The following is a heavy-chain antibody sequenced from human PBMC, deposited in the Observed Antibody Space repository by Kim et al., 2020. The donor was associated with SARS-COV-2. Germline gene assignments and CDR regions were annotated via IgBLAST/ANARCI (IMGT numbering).Heavy chain of an antibody. Sequence: GESLKISCKGSGFRFTSYWIGWVRQMPGKGLEWMGSIYPGDSDTRYSPSFRGQVIISADRSVTTAYLLWTSLQASDSAMYYCARGGYDILTGRYYIDFWGQGAPVTVSS. CDR1: GFRFTSYW. J-gene: IGHJ4*02. D-gene: IGHD3-9*01. CDR3: ARGGYDILTGRYYIDF. V-gene: IGHV5-51*01. CDR2: IYPGDSDT.